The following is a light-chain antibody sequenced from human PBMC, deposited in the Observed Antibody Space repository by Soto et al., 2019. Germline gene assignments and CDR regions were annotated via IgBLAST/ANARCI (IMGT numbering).Light chain of an antibody. CDR3: QQYGSSVQ. CDR2: GAS. CDR1: QSVTSKF. Sequence: EIVLTQSPDTLSLSPGERATLSCRASQSVTSKFLAWYQQKPGQAPRLLIHGASNRATGIPDRFSGSGSGTDFTLTISRLEPEDFALYYCQQYGSSVQFGGGTKVEIK. V-gene: IGKV3-20*01. J-gene: IGKJ4*02.